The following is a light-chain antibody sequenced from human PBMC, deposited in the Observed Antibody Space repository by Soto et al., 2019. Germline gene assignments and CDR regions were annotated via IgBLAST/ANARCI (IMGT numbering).Light chain of an antibody. CDR1: NSGIKS. Sequence: SYELTQPASVSVAPGQTARISCAGNNSGIKSDNWFQQKPGQAPVLVVYDDNDRPSGIPERCSGSNTCNTATPTISRVQAGDEADYYCQVWDSSSDHFVFGTGTKLTVL. V-gene: IGLV3-21*02. J-gene: IGLJ1*01. CDR3: QVWDSSSDHFV. CDR2: DDN.